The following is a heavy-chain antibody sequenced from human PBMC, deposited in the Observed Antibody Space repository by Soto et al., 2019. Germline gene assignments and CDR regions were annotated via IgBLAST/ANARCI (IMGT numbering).Heavy chain of an antibody. J-gene: IGHJ3*02. CDR3: AGEEYCAGACGSAFDI. CDR2: ISHDGSNK. V-gene: IGHV3-30-3*01. CDR1: GFTFSSYA. D-gene: IGHD2-21*02. Sequence: QVQLVESGGGVVQPGRSLRLSCAASGFTFSSYAMHWVRQAPGKGLEWVAVISHDGSNKYYADSGKGRFTISSYNSKNTLYPQNNSLGAEDTVGYHCAGEEYCAGACGSAFDIWGQGTMVTVSS.